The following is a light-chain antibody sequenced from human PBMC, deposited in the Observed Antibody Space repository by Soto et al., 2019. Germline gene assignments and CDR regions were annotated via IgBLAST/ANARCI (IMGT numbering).Light chain of an antibody. V-gene: IGKV3D-15*01. CDR1: QSVSSK. Sequence: ETMMTQSPATLSLSPGERATLSCRASQSVSSKLAWYQQKPGQAPRLLIYGASTRATGIPARFSGSGSGTEFTLSISSLQSEDSAVYYCQQYNNWPPITFGQGTRLEI. CDR2: GAS. J-gene: IGKJ5*01. CDR3: QQYNNWPPIT.